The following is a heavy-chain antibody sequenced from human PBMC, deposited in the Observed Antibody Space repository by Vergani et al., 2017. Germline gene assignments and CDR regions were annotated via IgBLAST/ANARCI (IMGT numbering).Heavy chain of an antibody. Sequence: QVQLQQWGAGLLKPSETLSLTCAVYGGSFSGYYWSWIRQPPGKGLEWIGEINHSGSTNYNPSLKSRVTMSVDSSKNQFSLKLSSVTAADTAVYYCARLGHYDFWSGYYGIDYWGQGTLVTVSS. CDR1: GGSFSGYY. J-gene: IGHJ4*02. D-gene: IGHD3-3*01. CDR3: ARLGHYDFWSGYYGIDY. CDR2: INHSGST. V-gene: IGHV4-34*01.